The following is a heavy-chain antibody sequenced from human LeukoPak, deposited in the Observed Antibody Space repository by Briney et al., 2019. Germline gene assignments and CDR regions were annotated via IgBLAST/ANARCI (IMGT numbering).Heavy chain of an antibody. CDR1: GVSFNDYY. CDR3: TRMTAGHDY. Sequence: PSETLSLICAVSGVSFNDYYWSWVRQTPGKGLEWIGEINHSGYTNDSPSLKSRVTLSIDTSRKQFSLNLRSVTVADTGIYYCTRMTAGHDYWGQGTLVTVSS. V-gene: IGHV4-34*01. CDR2: INHSGYT. D-gene: IGHD2-21*02. J-gene: IGHJ4*02.